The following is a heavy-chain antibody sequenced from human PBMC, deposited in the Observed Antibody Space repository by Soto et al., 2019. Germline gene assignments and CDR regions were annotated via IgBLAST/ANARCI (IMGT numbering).Heavy chain of an antibody. Sequence: GGSVRLSCAASGFTFSSYDMSWVRQAPGKGLEWVSTISASGGDTYYADSVKGRFTISRDNSKNTLNLQMNSLRAEDTAVYYCAKRIPVVGGGFDYWGKGTLVTVSS. CDR3: AKRIPVVGGGFDY. V-gene: IGHV3-23*01. CDR1: GFTFSSYD. CDR2: ISASGGDT. D-gene: IGHD6-19*01. J-gene: IGHJ4*02.